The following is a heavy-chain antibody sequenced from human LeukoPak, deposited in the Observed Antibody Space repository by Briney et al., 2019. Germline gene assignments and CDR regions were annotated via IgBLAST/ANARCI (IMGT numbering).Heavy chain of an antibody. Sequence: PGGSLRLSCAASGFTFSSYSMNWVRQAPGKGLEWVSSISSRSSYIYYADSVKGRLTISRDKAKKSLYLQMNSLRAEDTAVYYCARDNGYYDSSGYYADAFDIWGQGTMVTVSS. CDR2: ISSRSSYI. V-gene: IGHV3-21*01. CDR3: ARDNGYYDSSGYYADAFDI. J-gene: IGHJ3*02. CDR1: GFTFSSYS. D-gene: IGHD3-22*01.